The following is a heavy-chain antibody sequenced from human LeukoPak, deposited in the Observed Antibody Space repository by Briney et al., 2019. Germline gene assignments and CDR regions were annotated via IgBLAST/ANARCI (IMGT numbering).Heavy chain of an antibody. CDR1: GFTFDDYG. V-gene: IGHV3-9*01. Sequence: LPGGSLRLSCAAAGFTFDDYGMHWVRQAPGKGLEWVSGISWNRGSIGYADSVKGRFTTSRDNAKNSLYLQMNSLRAEDTAVYYCASQPRYCSGSTCQGAGYWGQGTLVTVSS. CDR3: ASQPRYCSGSTCQGAGY. CDR2: ISWNRGSI. D-gene: IGHD2-2*01. J-gene: IGHJ4*02.